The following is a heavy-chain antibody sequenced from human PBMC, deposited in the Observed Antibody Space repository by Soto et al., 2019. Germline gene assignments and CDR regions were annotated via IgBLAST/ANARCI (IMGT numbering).Heavy chain of an antibody. D-gene: IGHD3-16*01. J-gene: IGHJ1*01. Sequence: ESLKISCKGFGYSFTTYWIGWVRQMPGKGLEWMGSIFPRDSDTRYSPSFQGQVTISADKSTSTAYLQWSSLKASDTAMYFCARQGLSAEHFQNWGQGALVTSPQ. CDR2: IFPRDSDT. V-gene: IGHV5-51*01. CDR3: ARQGLSAEHFQN. CDR1: GYSFTTYW.